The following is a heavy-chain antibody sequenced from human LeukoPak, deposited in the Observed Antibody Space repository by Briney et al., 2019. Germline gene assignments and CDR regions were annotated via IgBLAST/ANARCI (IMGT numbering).Heavy chain of an antibody. J-gene: IGHJ4*02. CDR1: GYTFTSYG. Sequence: ASVKVSCKASGYTFTSYGISWVRQAPGQGLEWMGWISAYNGNTSYAQKLQGRVTMTTDTSTSTAYMELRSLRSDDTAVYYCARQKSYGDYDAGIFDYWGQGTLVTVSS. CDR3: ARQKSYGDYDAGIFDY. CDR2: ISAYNGNT. V-gene: IGHV1-18*01. D-gene: IGHD4-17*01.